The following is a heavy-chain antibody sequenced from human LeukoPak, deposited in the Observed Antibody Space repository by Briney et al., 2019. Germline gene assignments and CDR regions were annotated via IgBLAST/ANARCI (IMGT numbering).Heavy chain of an antibody. J-gene: IGHJ4*02. CDR3: AKAPGFSDF. V-gene: IGHV3-23*01. CDR1: GFTFRAHA. CDR2: ISGSSDNT. Sequence: TGGSLRLSCAASGFTFRAHAMTWVRQAPGKGLEWVSTISGSSDNTFYAVSVKGRFTISRDNSKKTMYLQMNSLRADDTAVYYCAKAPGFSDFWGQGTLVTVSS. D-gene: IGHD7-27*01.